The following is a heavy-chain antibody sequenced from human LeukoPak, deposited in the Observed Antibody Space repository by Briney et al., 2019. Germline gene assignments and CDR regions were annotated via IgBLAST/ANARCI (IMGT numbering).Heavy chain of an antibody. V-gene: IGHV3-66*01. CDR1: GFTVSSSNY. D-gene: IGHD3-16*01. Sequence: GGSRRLSCAASGFTVSSSNYMNWVRQAPGKGLEWVSGIYTGGTTYYTDSVKGRFTISRDNPNNTPYLQMHSLRAEDTAVYYCAREISRFGIWGQGTLVTVSS. CDR3: AREISRFGI. J-gene: IGHJ4*02. CDR2: IYTGGTT.